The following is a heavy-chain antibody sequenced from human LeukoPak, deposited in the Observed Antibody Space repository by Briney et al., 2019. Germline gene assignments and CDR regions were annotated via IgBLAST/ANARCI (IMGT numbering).Heavy chain of an antibody. CDR2: ISGSGGST. J-gene: IGHJ4*02. CDR1: GFTFSSYA. V-gene: IGHV3-23*01. Sequence: PGGSLRLSCAASGFTFSSYAMSWFRQAPGKGLEWVSAISGSGGSTYYADSVKGRFTISRDNSKNTLYLQMNSLRAEDTAVYYCAKVHYYDFWSGYYYIDYWGQGTLVTVSS. D-gene: IGHD3-3*01. CDR3: AKVHYYDFWSGYYYIDY.